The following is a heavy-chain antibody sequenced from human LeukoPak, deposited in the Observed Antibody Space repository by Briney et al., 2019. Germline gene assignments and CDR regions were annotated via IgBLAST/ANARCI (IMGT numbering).Heavy chain of an antibody. CDR2: ISAYNDNT. CDR1: GYXFTSHG. D-gene: IGHD3-3*01. CDR3: ARDKRRFDFWSDPGWFDP. V-gene: IGHV1-18*01. J-gene: IGHJ5*02. Sequence: ASVKVSCKASGYXFTSHGMSWVRQAPGQGLEWMGWISAYNDNTNYLQKLQDRVTMTTDTSTSTAYMELRSLRSDDTAVYYCARDKRRFDFWSDPGWFDPWGQGTLVAVSS.